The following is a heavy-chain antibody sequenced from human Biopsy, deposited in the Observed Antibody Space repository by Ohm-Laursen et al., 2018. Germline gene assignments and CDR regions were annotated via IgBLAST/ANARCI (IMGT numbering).Heavy chain of an antibody. CDR3: ASLEDRTFDQ. J-gene: IGHJ4*02. Sequence: GSSVKVSCKASGGTLITYAISWVRQAPGQGLEWLGRIIPILHVPTYAQSFQGRVTISADKSTSTAYMELSGLRSEDTAVYYCASLEDRTFDQWGQGIPVTVSS. CDR2: IIPILHVP. V-gene: IGHV1-69*04. CDR1: GGTLITYA.